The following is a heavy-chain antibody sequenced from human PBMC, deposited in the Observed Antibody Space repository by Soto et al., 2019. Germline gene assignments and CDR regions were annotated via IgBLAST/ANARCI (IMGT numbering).Heavy chain of an antibody. CDR1: GGTFSSYA. Sequence: QVQLVQSGAEVKKPGSSVKVSCKASGGTFSSYAISWVRQAPGQGLEWMGGIIPIFGTANYAQKFQGRVTLTADESTSTAYMELSSLRSEDTAVYYCARVVDTAMVKVPNGFDPRGQGTLVTVSS. J-gene: IGHJ5*02. CDR2: IIPIFGTA. CDR3: ARVVDTAMVKVPNGFDP. D-gene: IGHD5-18*01. V-gene: IGHV1-69*01.